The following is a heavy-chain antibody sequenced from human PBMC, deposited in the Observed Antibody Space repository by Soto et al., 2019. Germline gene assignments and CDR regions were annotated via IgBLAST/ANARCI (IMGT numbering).Heavy chain of an antibody. CDR2: ISYDGSNK. Sequence: QVQLVESGGGVVQPGRSLRLSCAASGFTFSSYAMHWVRQAPGKGLEWVAVISYDGSNKYYADSVKGRFTISRDNSKNTLKLQMNSPRAEDTAVYYCATVIYYDSFRRHYYYYYGMDVWGQGTTVTVSS. V-gene: IGHV3-30-3*01. CDR1: GFTFSSYA. CDR3: ATVIYYDSFRRHYYYYYGMDV. D-gene: IGHD3-22*01. J-gene: IGHJ6*02.